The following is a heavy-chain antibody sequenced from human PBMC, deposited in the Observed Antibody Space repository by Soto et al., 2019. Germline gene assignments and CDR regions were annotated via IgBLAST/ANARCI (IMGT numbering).Heavy chain of an antibody. CDR3: ARGRLPDY. V-gene: IGHV3-72*01. J-gene: IGHJ4*02. CDR2: IRNKANSYTT. CDR1: GFTFSDHY. Sequence: EVQLVESGGGLVQPGGSLRLSCAASGFTFSDHYMDWVRQAPGKGLEWVGRIRNKANSYTTEYAASVKGRFTISRDDSKNSLYLQMNSLKTEDTAVYYCARGRLPDYWAQGTLVTVSS.